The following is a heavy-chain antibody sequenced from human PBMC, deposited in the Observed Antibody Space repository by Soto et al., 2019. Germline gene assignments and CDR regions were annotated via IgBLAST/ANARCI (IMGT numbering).Heavy chain of an antibody. V-gene: IGHV4-39*01. CDR3: APSERIYCSGGSCFGWFDP. CDR1: GGSISSSSYY. Sequence: SETLSLTCTVSGGSISSSSYYWGWIRQPPGKGLEWIGSIYYSGSTYYNPSLKSRVTISVDTSKNQFSLKLSSVTAADTAVYYCAPSERIYCSGGSCFGWFDPWGQGTLVTVSS. CDR2: IYYSGST. D-gene: IGHD2-15*01. J-gene: IGHJ5*02.